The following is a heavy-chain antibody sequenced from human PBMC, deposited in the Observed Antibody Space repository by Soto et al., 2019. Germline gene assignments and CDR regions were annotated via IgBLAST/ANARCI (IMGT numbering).Heavy chain of an antibody. D-gene: IGHD1-1*01. J-gene: IGHJ3*01. V-gene: IGHV4-31*01. CDR2: IYFSGVT. CDR3: ARDPWRTPPEAAFDV. Sequence: QVQLQESGPGLVEPSQTLSLTCTVSGGSISSAGYYWSWIRQRPGKGLEWIGYIYFSGVTYYNPSLESQVTISVATSKNQFSLRLSSVTAADTAVDYCARDPWRTPPEAAFDVWGQGTKVTVSS. CDR1: GGSISSAGYY.